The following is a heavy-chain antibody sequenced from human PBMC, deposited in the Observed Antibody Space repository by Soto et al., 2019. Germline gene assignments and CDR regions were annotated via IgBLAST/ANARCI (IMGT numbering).Heavy chain of an antibody. D-gene: IGHD6-13*01. V-gene: IGHV1-3*01. J-gene: IGHJ5*02. CDR2: INAGNGNT. Sequence: ASVKVSCKASGYTFTSYAIPWVRQAPVQSLEWMGWINAGNGNTKYSQKFQGRVTITRDTSASTAYMELSSLRSEDTAVYYCAAGYSSSWSLDPWGQGNLVTVSS. CDR1: GYTFTSYA. CDR3: AAGYSSSWSLDP.